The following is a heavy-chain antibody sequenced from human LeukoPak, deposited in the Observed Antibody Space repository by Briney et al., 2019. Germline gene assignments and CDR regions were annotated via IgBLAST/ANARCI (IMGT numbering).Heavy chain of an antibody. CDR2: ISGSGGST. D-gene: IGHD3-22*01. J-gene: IGHJ4*02. V-gene: IGHV3-23*01. CDR3: AKCHDSSGYLDY. Sequence: GGSLRLSCAASGFAFSSYAMSWVRQAPGKGLEWVSAISGSGGSTYYADSVKGRFTISRDNSKNTLYLRMNSLRAEDTAVYYCAKCHDSSGYLDYWGQGTLVTVSS. CDR1: GFAFSSYA.